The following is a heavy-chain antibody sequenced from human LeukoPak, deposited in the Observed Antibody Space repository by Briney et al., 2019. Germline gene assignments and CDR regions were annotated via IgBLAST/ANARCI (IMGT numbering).Heavy chain of an antibody. D-gene: IGHD1-26*01. CDR2: FSASGGTT. CDR3: AKANYSGSYYFDS. J-gene: IGHJ4*02. CDR1: GFTFSRSA. V-gene: IGHV3-23*01. Sequence: GGSLRLSCAASGFTFSRSAMHWVRQAPGKGLEWVSSFSASGGTTYYADSVKGRFTISRDNSKNTLSVQMNSLRAEDTAVYYCAKANYSGSYYFDSWGQGTLVTVSS.